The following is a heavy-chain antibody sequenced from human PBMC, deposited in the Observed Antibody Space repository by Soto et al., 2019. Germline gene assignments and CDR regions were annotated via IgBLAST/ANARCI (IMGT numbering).Heavy chain of an antibody. CDR2: IYPGDSDT. J-gene: IGHJ5*02. D-gene: IGHD3-9*01. Sequence: PGESLKISCKGSGYSFTSYWIGWVRQMPGKGLEWMGIIYPGDSDTRYSPSFQGQVTISADKSISTAYLQWSSLKASDTAMYYCARHDPDYDILTGYWANGVDPWGQGTLVTVSS. CDR3: ARHDPDYDILTGYWANGVDP. CDR1: GYSFTSYW. V-gene: IGHV5-51*01.